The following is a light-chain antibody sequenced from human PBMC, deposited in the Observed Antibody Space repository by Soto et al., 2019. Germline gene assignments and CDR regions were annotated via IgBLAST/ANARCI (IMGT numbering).Light chain of an antibody. CDR1: SSNIGINV. CDR3: AAWDDSLNGYA. J-gene: IGLJ1*01. Sequence: QPVLTQPPSASGTPGQRVTISCSGSSSNIGINVLSWYQQLPGAAPKLLIYSNDQRPSGVPDRFSGPKSGTSASLAISGLQSEDEADYYCAAWDDSLNGYAFGPGTKLTVL. V-gene: IGLV1-44*01. CDR2: SND.